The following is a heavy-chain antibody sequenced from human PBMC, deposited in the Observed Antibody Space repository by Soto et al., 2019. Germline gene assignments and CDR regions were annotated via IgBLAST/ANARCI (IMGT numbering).Heavy chain of an antibody. V-gene: IGHV3-21*01. CDR3: ASESYYDSSGYDY. CDR2: ISSSSSYI. Sequence: GGSLRLSCAASGFTFSSYSMNWVRQAPGKGLEWVSSISSSSSYIYYADSVKGRFTISRDNAKNSLYLQMNSLRAEDTAVYYCASESYYDSSGYDYWGQGTLVTVSS. D-gene: IGHD3-22*01. J-gene: IGHJ4*02. CDR1: GFTFSSYS.